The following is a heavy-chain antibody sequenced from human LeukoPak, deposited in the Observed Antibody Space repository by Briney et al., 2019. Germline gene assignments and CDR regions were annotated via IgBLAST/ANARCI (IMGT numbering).Heavy chain of an antibody. CDR3: ARVRGYSYDSSDFDY. CDR1: GDSISYYY. Sequence: LSETLSLTCTVSGDSISYYYWSWIRQPPGKGLEWIGKIYYSGNTSYNPSLKSRVTISVDTSKNQFSLKLSSVTAADTAVYYCARVRGYSYDSSDFDYWGQGTLVTVSS. CDR2: IYYSGNT. J-gene: IGHJ4*02. D-gene: IGHD5-18*01. V-gene: IGHV4-59*01.